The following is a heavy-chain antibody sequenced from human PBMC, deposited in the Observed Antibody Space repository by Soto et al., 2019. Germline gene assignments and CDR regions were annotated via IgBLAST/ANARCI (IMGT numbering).Heavy chain of an antibody. CDR3: AGRIPIATT. Sequence: QVQLQESGPGLVEPTGTLSLTCGVSGGSFSSGDWWTWVRQPPGKGLEWIGEIFHAGGTSYNSSLQSRVTVSLDKSKNQWSLRLTSVTAADTAIYYCAGRIPIATTWGRGTLVSVSS. V-gene: IGHV4-4*02. D-gene: IGHD2-21*01. CDR2: IFHAGGT. CDR1: GGSFSSGDW. J-gene: IGHJ5*02.